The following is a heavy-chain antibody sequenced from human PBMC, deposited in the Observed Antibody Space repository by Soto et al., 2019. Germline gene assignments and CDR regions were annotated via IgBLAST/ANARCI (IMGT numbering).Heavy chain of an antibody. D-gene: IGHD2-2*03. V-gene: IGHV3-23*01. Sequence: EEQLLESGGGLVQTGGSLRLSCAASGFTFSTYAMSWVRQAPGKGLEWVSTISGSADATFYADSVKGRFAIFRDNSRTMFYLQMISLVAEDTAVYYVAKGGDGYCSTASCLFHFWYWGPGARATVS. CDR1: GFTFSTYA. J-gene: IGHJ4*02. CDR2: ISGSADAT. CDR3: AKGGDGYCSTASCLFHFWY.